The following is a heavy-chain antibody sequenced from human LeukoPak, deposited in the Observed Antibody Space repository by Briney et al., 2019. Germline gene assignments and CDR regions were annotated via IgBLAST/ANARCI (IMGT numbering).Heavy chain of an antibody. D-gene: IGHD6-13*01. Sequence: SETLSLTCAVYGGSFSGYYWSWIRQPPGKGLEWIGEINHSGSTNYNPSLKSRVTISVDASKNQFSLKLRSVTAADTAVYYCARGRIANFDYWGQGTLVTVSS. CDR3: ARGRIANFDY. V-gene: IGHV4-34*01. J-gene: IGHJ4*02. CDR2: INHSGST. CDR1: GGSFSGYY.